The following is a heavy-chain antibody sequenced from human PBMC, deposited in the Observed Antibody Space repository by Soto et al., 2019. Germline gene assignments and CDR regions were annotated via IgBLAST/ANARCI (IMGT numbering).Heavy chain of an antibody. CDR1: GFIFNTYA. Sequence: GGFLRLSCAASGFIFNTYAMSWVRQAPGKGLEWVSAISGSGGSTYNADSVKGRFTISRDNSKNTVYLQMNSLRAEDTALYYCAQGLWATVAARGGSDYWGEGILVTVSS. CDR2: ISGSGGST. J-gene: IGHJ4*02. CDR3: AQGLWATVAARGGSDY. V-gene: IGHV3-23*01. D-gene: IGHD6-6*01.